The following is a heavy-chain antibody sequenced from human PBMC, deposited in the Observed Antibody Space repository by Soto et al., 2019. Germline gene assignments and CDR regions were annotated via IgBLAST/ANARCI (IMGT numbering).Heavy chain of an antibody. D-gene: IGHD3-3*01. CDR2: MNPNSGNT. CDR1: GYTFTSYD. V-gene: IGHV1-8*01. J-gene: IGHJ6*02. Sequence: ASVKVSCKASGYTFTSYDINGVRQATGQGLEWMGWMNPNSGNTGYAQKFQGRVTMTRNTSISKAYMELSSVRSEDKAVYYCERGPYDYDFWEWIFYYGREGCGQLTTVAVCS. CDR3: ERGPYDYDFWEWIFYYGREG.